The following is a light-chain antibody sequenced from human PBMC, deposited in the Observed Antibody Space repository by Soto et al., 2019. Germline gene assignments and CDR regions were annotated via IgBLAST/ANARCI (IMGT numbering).Light chain of an antibody. J-gene: IGKJ1*01. CDR3: KQRSNWPTR. V-gene: IGKV3-11*01. CDR1: QSVSSY. Sequence: EIVLTQSPATLSLSPGERATLSCRASQSVSSYLAWYQQKPGQAPRLLIYDASNRATGIPARFSGSGSGTDFTLTSSSLEPEDFAVYYCKQRSNWPTRFDQGTKVKIK. CDR2: DAS.